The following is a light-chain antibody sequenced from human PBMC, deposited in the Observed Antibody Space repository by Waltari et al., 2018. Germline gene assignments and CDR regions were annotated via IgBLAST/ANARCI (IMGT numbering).Light chain of an antibody. CDR1: RSDVGGYHY. J-gene: IGLJ2*01. CDR2: DVT. CDR3: CSYGGSYSFVV. V-gene: IGLV2-11*01. Sequence: QSALTQPRSVSGSPGQSVTISCTGTRSDVGGYHYVSWYQQHPGKAPKLIIYDVTKRPSGVPDRFSGSKSGNTASLTISGLQAEDEADYYCCSYGGSYSFVVFGGGTKLTVL.